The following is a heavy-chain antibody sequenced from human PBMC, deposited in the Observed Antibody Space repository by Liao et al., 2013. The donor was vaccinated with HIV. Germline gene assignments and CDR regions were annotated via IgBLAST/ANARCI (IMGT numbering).Heavy chain of an antibody. V-gene: IGHV4-30-4*08. CDR3: ARETGGFVAAGKVDY. Sequence: QVQLQESGPRLVKPSQTLSLTCTVSGDSITNGAYYWSWIRQPPGKGLEWIGHISYSGSTSYRPSLGSRLTISLDPSKNQFSLRLASLTAADTAVYFCARETGGFVAAGKVDYWGREPWSPSPQ. J-gene: IGHJ4*02. D-gene: IGHD6-13*01. CDR2: ISYSGST. CDR1: GDSITNGAYY.